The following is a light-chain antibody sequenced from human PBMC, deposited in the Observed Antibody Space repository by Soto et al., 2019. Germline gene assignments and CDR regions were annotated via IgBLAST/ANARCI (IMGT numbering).Light chain of an antibody. Sequence: DIQMTQSPSSLSASVGDRVTITCRASQGISNYLAWYQQKPGKVPKLLIFAASTLLSGVPSRFSGSGSGTYFTLTISSLQPEDVATYYCQKYNSAPSLTFGGGTKVEIK. CDR1: QGISNY. CDR3: QKYNSAPSLT. J-gene: IGKJ4*01. CDR2: AAS. V-gene: IGKV1-27*01.